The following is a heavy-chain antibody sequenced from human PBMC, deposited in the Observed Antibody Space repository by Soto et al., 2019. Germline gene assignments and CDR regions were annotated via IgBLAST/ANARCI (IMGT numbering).Heavy chain of an antibody. J-gene: IGHJ4*02. CDR1: GFTFTSYG. V-gene: IGHV3-33*01. CDR2: IWDDGSNT. D-gene: IGHD3-3*01. Sequence: QMHLVESGGGVVQPGRSLTLSCVASGFTFTSYGRHWVRQAPGKGLEWVAVIWDDGSNTYYGDSVKGRFSISRDNSKNTVYLQMNSLRAEDTAVYYCARDRRFLEWLDYWGQGTLVSVSS. CDR3: ARDRRFLEWLDY.